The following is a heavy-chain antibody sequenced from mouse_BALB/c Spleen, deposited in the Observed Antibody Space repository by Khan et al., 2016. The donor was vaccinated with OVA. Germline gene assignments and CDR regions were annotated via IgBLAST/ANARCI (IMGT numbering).Heavy chain of an antibody. CDR2: IYPGSGNT. V-gene: IGHV1-63*01. CDR3: AGWGMDY. Sequence: VQLQESGAELVRPGTPVNLSCKASGDAFTNNWLGWVKQWPGQGLEWIGDIYPGSGNTNYNQKLKGKVTLTADKSSSTAYLQLINLTAEDSAVYYCAGWGMDYWGQGTSVTVSS. J-gene: IGHJ4*01. CDR1: GDAFTNNW.